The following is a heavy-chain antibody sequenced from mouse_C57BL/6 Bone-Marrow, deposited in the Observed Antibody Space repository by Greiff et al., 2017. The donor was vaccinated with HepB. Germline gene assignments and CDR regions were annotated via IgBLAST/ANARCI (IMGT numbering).Heavy chain of an antibody. J-gene: IGHJ4*01. CDR1: GYSITSGYY. CDR2: ISYDGSN. Sequence: VQLQQSGPGLVKPSQSLSLTCSVTGYSITSGYYWNWIRQFPGNKLEWMGYISYDGSNNYNPSLKNRISITRDTSKNQFFLKLNSVTTEDTATYYCARTYSNDYYAMDYWGQGTSVTVSS. V-gene: IGHV3-6*01. D-gene: IGHD2-5*01. CDR3: ARTYSNDYYAMDY.